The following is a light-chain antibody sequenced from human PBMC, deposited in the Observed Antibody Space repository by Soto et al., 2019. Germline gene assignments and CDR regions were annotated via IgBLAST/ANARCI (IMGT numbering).Light chain of an antibody. CDR1: SSDVGGYNY. V-gene: IGLV2-14*01. CDR3: SSYTSSSTWV. Sequence: QSALTQPASVSGSPGQSITISCTGTSSDVGGYNYVSWYQQHPGKAPKLMIYDVSNRPSGVSNRFSGSKSGNTASLTISXXQAEDEADYYCSSYTSSSTWVFGGGTKLTVL. J-gene: IGLJ3*02. CDR2: DVS.